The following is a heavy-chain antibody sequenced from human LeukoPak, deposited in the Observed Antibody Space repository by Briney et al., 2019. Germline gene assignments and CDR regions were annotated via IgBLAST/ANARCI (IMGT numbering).Heavy chain of an antibody. CDR3: ARAFSEWGYSGYDLAYYGMDV. J-gene: IGHJ6*02. CDR1: AFTFSNYN. Sequence: GGSLRLSCAASAFTFSNYNMHWVRQAPGKGLEWVSYISTSGTYIYYADSVKGRFTISGDNAKNSLYLQMNSLKAEDTAVYYCARAFSEWGYSGYDLAYYGMDVWGQGTTVTVSS. D-gene: IGHD5-12*01. CDR2: ISTSGTYI. V-gene: IGHV3-21*01.